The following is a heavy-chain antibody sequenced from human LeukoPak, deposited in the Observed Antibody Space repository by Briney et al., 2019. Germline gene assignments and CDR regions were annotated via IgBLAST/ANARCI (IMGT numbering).Heavy chain of an antibody. CDR3: ARFPHYYDSSGYSF. J-gene: IGHJ4*02. V-gene: IGHV3-48*02. D-gene: IGHD3-22*01. Sequence: GGSLRLSCAASGFTFSSYSMNWVRQAPGKGLEWVSYISSSSSTIYYADSVKGRFTISRDNAKNSLYLQMNSLRDEDTAVYYCARFPHYYDSSGYSFWGQGTLVTVSS. CDR1: GFTFSSYS. CDR2: ISSSSSTI.